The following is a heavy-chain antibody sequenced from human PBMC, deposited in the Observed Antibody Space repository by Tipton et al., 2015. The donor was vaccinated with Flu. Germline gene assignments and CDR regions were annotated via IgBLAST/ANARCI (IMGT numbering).Heavy chain of an antibody. CDR3: VRSPDCSAITCYSGRYYYGMDV. V-gene: IGHV3-11*01. CDR2: ISSSGSTI. Sequence: CAASGFTFSDYYMSWIRQAPGKGLEWVSYISSSGSTIYYADSVKGRFTISRDNAKNSLYLQMNSLTAEDTAVYYCVRSPDCSAITCYSGRYYYGMDVWGQGTTVTVSS. J-gene: IGHJ6*02. D-gene: IGHD2-15*01. CDR1: GFTFSDYY.